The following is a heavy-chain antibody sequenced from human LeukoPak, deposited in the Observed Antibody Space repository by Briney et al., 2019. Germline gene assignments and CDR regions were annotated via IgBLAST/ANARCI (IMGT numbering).Heavy chain of an antibody. CDR2: FYTSWST. CDR3: ARNPYPEGSGWVRNYYYGMDV. V-gene: IGHV4-4*07. Sequence: SETLSLTCSVSVGSISSYYWSWIRQPAGKGLEGIGRFYTSWSTNYNPSLKSRVTMSVDTSKNQFSLKLSSVTAADTAVYYCARNPYPEGSGWVRNYYYGMDVWGQGTTVTVSS. D-gene: IGHD6-19*01. CDR1: VGSISSYY. J-gene: IGHJ6*02.